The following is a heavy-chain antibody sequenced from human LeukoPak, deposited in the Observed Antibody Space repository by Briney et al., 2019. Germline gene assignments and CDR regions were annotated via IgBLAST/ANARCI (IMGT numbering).Heavy chain of an antibody. CDR1: GFTFGSYW. Sequence: PGGSLRLSCAASGFTFGSYWMTWVRQAPGKGLEWVANIKEDGTERFYVDSVKGRFTISRDNAKNSLYLQMKSLRAEDMAVYYCASAKSGYSYGPFDYWGQGTLVTVSS. J-gene: IGHJ4*02. CDR3: ASAKSGYSYGPFDY. V-gene: IGHV3-7*01. CDR2: IKEDGTER. D-gene: IGHD5-18*01.